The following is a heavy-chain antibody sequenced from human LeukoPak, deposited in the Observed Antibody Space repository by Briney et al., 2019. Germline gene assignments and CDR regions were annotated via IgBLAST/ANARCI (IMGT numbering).Heavy chain of an antibody. CDR3: ARDSHSSSWYSEFDY. CDR1: GFTFSSYW. CDR2: INSDGSST. Sequence: PGGSLRLSCAASGFTFSSYWMHWVRQAPGKGLVWVSRINSDGSSTSDADSVKGRFTISRDNAKNSLYLQMNSLRAEDTAVYYCARDSHSSSWYSEFDYWGQGTLVTVSS. J-gene: IGHJ4*02. D-gene: IGHD6-13*01. V-gene: IGHV3-74*01.